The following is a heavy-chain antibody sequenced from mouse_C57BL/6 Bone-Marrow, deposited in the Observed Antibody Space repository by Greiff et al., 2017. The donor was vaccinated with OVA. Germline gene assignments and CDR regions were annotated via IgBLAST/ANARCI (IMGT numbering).Heavy chain of an antibody. V-gene: IGHV5-17*01. CDR3: AGPGYYYGSRGAFDY. Sequence: VQLKQSGGGLVKPGGSLKLSCAASGFTFSDYGMHWVRQAPEKGLEWVAYISSGSSTIYYADTVKGRFTISRDNANNTLFLQMTSLRSEDTAMYYCAGPGYYYGSRGAFDYWGQGTTLTVSS. CDR1: GFTFSDYG. D-gene: IGHD1-1*01. J-gene: IGHJ2*01. CDR2: ISSGSSTI.